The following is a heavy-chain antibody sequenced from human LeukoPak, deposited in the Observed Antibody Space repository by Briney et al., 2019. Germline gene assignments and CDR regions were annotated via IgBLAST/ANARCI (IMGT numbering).Heavy chain of an antibody. V-gene: IGHV3-15*01. CDR2: IKSNCVTT. CDR1: GFTFSPAW. Sequence: GGTLRLSRAASGFTFSPAWLLWVRQARGKGLEWLGHIKSNCVTTDYGVAVKGRFNIQRENSRRTFYLQMNSLTLEDTAVYYCAADDPKYGSGEIDYWGQGILVNVSS. D-gene: IGHD3-10*01. J-gene: IGHJ4*02. CDR3: AADDPKYGSGEIDY.